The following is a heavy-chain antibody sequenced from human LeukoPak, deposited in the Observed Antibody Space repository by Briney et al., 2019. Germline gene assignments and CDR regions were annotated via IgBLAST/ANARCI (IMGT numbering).Heavy chain of an antibody. V-gene: IGHV3-23*01. Sequence: GGSLRLSCAASGFTFSSNAMSWVRQAPGKGLEWVSSISGSGGSTNYADSVKGRFTISRDNAKNSLYLQMNSLRAEDTAVYYCAREGSGSYYFDYWGQGTLATVSS. CDR3: AREGSGSYYFDY. J-gene: IGHJ4*02. CDR1: GFTFSSNA. D-gene: IGHD1-26*01. CDR2: ISGSGGST.